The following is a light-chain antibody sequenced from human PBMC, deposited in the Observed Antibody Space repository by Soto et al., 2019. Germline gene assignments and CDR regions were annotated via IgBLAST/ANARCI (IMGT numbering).Light chain of an antibody. J-gene: IGLJ1*01. CDR2: GDN. CDR3: QSYDISLHNYV. Sequence: QLVLTQPPSVSGAPGQRVSISCTGSTSNIGAPYDVHWYQHLPGTAPKLLIYGDNNRPSGVPDRFSGSKSGTSASLAITRLQAEDEAVYYCQSYDISLHNYVFGTGTKLTVL. CDR1: TSNIGAPYD. V-gene: IGLV1-40*01.